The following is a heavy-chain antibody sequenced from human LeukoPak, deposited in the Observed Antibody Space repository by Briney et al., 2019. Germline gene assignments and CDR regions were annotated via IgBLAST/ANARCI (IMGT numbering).Heavy chain of an antibody. CDR3: GHAYCGRSSCHPYFYYNMDV. D-gene: IGHD2-15*01. Sequence: SGPTLVKPTQTLTLTCSFSGFSLSSSGMGVGWIRQPPGKALEWLALIDWDDDKRYSPTLKSKLSIAQDTSQNEVVLTMPNVDPVDTATYYCGHAYCGRSSCHPYFYYNMDVWGKGTTVTVSS. CDR1: GFSLSSSGMG. J-gene: IGHJ6*03. CDR2: IDWDDDK. V-gene: IGHV2-5*02.